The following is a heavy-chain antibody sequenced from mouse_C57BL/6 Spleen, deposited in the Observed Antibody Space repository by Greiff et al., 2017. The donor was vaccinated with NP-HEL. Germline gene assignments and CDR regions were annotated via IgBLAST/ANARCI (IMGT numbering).Heavy chain of an antibody. Sequence: EVKLVESGEGLVKPGGSLKLSCAASGFTFSSYAMSWVRQTPEKRLEWVAYISSGGDYIYYADTVKGRFTISRYNARNTLYLQMSSLKSEDTAMYYCTRDNYGSSWDWFAYWGQGTLVTL. J-gene: IGHJ3*01. D-gene: IGHD1-1*01. CDR2: ISSGGDYI. CDR3: TRDNYGSSWDWFAY. V-gene: IGHV5-9-1*02. CDR1: GFTFSSYA.